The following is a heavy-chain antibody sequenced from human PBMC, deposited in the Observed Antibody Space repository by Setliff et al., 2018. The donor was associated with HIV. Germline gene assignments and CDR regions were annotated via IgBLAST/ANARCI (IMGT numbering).Heavy chain of an antibody. Sequence: PGGSLRLSCEASGFTFNSAWMHWVRQAPGKGPEWVGRIKSRTDGGTTDYAAPVRGRFTISRDDSKNTLSLIMNDLKADDTAVYFCATDNGPSYSMDIWGQGTTVTVSS. D-gene: IGHD2-21*01. CDR3: ATDNGPSYSMDI. CDR1: GFTFNSAW. CDR2: IKSRTDGGTT. J-gene: IGHJ6*02. V-gene: IGHV3-15*01.